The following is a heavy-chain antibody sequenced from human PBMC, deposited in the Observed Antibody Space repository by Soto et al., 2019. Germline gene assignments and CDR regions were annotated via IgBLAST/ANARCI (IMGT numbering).Heavy chain of an antibody. CDR2: ISSSGSTI. Sequence: PGGSLRLSCAASGFTFSSYEMNWVRQAPGKGLEWVSYISSSGSTIYYADSVKGRFTISRDNAKNSLYLQMNSLRAEDTAVYYCARENYYDSSGYLFDYWGQGTLVTVSS. CDR3: ARENYYDSSGYLFDY. D-gene: IGHD3-22*01. V-gene: IGHV3-48*03. CDR1: GFTFSSYE. J-gene: IGHJ4*02.